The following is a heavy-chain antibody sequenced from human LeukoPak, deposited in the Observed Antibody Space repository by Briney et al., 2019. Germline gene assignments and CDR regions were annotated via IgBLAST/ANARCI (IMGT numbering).Heavy chain of an antibody. CDR3: ARDVASFSDY. Sequence: PGGSLRLSCAASGFTFNSYTMNWVRQAPGKGLEWVSSISSSNSYIYYADSVKGRFTISRDNAKNSLYLQMNSLRAEDTAVYYCARDVASFSDYWGQGTLVTVSS. CDR1: GFTFNSYT. D-gene: IGHD2/OR15-2a*01. V-gene: IGHV3-21*01. CDR2: ISSSNSYI. J-gene: IGHJ4*02.